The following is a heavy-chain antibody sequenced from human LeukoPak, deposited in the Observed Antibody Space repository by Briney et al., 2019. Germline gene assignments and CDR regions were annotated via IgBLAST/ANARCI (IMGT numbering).Heavy chain of an antibody. J-gene: IGHJ4*02. Sequence: SETLSLTCTVSGGSISSYYWSWIRQPAGKGLEWIGHIYTTGSTNYYPSLKSRVTMSVDTSNNQFSLKLSSVTAADTAVYYCARESGTIFGVVIPNYYFDYWGQGTLVTVSS. CDR3: ARESGTIFGVVIPNYYFDY. CDR2: IYTTGST. V-gene: IGHV4-4*07. CDR1: GGSISSYY. D-gene: IGHD3-3*01.